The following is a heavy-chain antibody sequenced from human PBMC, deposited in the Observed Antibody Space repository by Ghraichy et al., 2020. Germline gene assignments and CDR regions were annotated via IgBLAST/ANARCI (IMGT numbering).Heavy chain of an antibody. CDR1: RFTFSNYA. D-gene: IGHD2-2*01. J-gene: IGHJ4*02. V-gene: IGHV3-23*01. CDR2: VSGSGGTT. CDR3: TKLGLPPAATFDY. Sequence: LSLTCGASRFTFSNYAMAWVRQAPGKGLEWVSTVSGSGGTTSYADSVKGRFTISRDNSKDTLYLQMNSLRAEDTAVYYCTKLGLPPAATFDYWGQGTLVIVSS.